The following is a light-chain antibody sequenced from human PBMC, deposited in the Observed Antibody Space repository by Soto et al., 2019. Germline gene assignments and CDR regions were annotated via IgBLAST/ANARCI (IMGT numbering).Light chain of an antibody. V-gene: IGKV3-20*01. CDR1: QSVSRN. Sequence: EIVLTPSPGTLSLSPGDRATLSCRASQSVSRNLAWYQQKPGQAPRLLIYGASIRATGIPDRFSGSGSGTDFTLTISRLEPEDFAVYYRQHYGSSLTWTFGQGTKVDIK. CDR2: GAS. CDR3: QHYGSSLTWT. J-gene: IGKJ1*01.